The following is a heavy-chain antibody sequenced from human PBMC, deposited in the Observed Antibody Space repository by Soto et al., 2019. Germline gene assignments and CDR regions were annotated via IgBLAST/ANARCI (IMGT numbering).Heavy chain of an antibody. V-gene: IGHV4-31*03. D-gene: IGHD5-12*01. CDR2: IYYSGST. CDR1: VGSISSGGYY. Sequence: LSLTCTFSVGSISSGGYYWSWIRQHPGKGLEWIGYIYYSGSTYYNPSLKSRVTISVDTSKNQFSLKLSSVTAADTAVYYCARAGGRDGYNLRNFGWFEPWGQGTLVTVSS. J-gene: IGHJ5*02. CDR3: ARAGGRDGYNLRNFGWFEP.